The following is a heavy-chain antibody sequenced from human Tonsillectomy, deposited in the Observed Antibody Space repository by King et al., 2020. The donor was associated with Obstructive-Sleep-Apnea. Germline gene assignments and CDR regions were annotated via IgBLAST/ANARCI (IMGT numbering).Heavy chain of an antibody. Sequence: VQLVESGGGLVKPGGSLRLSCAASGFTFSDYYMSWIRHAPGKGLEWVSYISSIGSTIYYAHSVKGRFTISRDNAKNSLDLQMNSLVAEDTAVYYCARDVPERSLWSDPYYFDYWGQGTLVTVSS. J-gene: IGHJ4*02. D-gene: IGHD5-18*01. CDR1: GFTFSDYY. CDR2: ISSIGSTI. CDR3: ARDVPERSLWSDPYYFDY. V-gene: IGHV3-11*01.